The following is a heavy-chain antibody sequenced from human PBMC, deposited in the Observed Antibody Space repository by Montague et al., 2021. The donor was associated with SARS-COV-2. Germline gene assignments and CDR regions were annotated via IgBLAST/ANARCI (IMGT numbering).Heavy chain of an antibody. CDR3: ARDRPPVATTFYYYYYGMDV. Sequence: TLSLTCTVSGGSISSGSDYWSWIRQPAGKGLEWIGRIYTSGSTNYNPSLKSRVTISVDTSKNQFPLKLSSVTAADTAVYYCARDRPPVATTFYYYYYGMDVWGQGTTVTVSS. J-gene: IGHJ6*02. CDR2: IYTSGST. V-gene: IGHV4-61*02. CDR1: GGSISSGSDY. D-gene: IGHD5-12*01.